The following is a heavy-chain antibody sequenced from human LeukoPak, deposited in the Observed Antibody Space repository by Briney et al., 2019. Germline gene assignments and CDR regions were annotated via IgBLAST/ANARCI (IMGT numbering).Heavy chain of an antibody. V-gene: IGHV1-18*01. Sequence: ASVKVSCKASGYTFTSYGISWVRRAPGQGLEWMGWISAYNGNTNYAQKLQGRVTMTTDTSTSTAYMELRSLRSDDTAVYYCARDTYYDFWSGYYSFDYWGQGTLVTVSS. CDR3: ARDTYYDFWSGYYSFDY. CDR1: GYTFTSYG. D-gene: IGHD3-3*01. J-gene: IGHJ4*02. CDR2: ISAYNGNT.